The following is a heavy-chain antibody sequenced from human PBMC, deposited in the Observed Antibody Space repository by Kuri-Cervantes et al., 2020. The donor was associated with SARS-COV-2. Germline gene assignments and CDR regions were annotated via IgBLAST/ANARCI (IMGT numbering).Heavy chain of an antibody. CDR3: ARVQPLTIFGVVIIDAFDI. CDR1: GGSISSSAYY. D-gene: IGHD3-3*01. V-gene: IGHV4-39*07. CDR2: IYHTGST. Sequence: SETLSLTCTVSGGSISSSAYYWGWIRLPPGKGLEWIGNIYHTGSTYSNPSLKSRVTISVDTSKNQFSLKLSSVTAADTAVYYCARVQPLTIFGVVIIDAFDIWGQGTMVTVSS. J-gene: IGHJ3*02.